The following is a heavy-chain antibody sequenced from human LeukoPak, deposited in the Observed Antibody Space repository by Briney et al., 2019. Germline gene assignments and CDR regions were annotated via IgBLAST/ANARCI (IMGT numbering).Heavy chain of an antibody. CDR3: ARDPDYYNSGMALDI. J-gene: IGHJ3*02. CDR2: IYYSGST. Sequence: SETLSLTCTVSGGSINKYHWSWIRQPPGKGLEWIGYIYYSGSTNYNPSLKSRVTISIDTSKNQFSLKLSSVTAADTAVYYCARDPDYYNSGMALDIWGQGTMVTVSS. D-gene: IGHD3-10*01. CDR1: GGSINKYH. V-gene: IGHV4-59*01.